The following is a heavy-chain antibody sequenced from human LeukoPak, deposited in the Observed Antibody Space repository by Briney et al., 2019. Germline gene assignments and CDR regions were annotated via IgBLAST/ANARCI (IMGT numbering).Heavy chain of an antibody. CDR3: ARDDWGDYWYFDL. Sequence: ASVKVSCKASGYTFTGYYMHWVRQAPGQGLEWMGRINPNSGGTNYAQKFQGRVTMTRDTSISTAYMELSRLRSDDTAGYYCARDDWGDYWYFDLWGRGTLVTVSS. D-gene: IGHD3-9*01. J-gene: IGHJ2*01. CDR2: INPNSGGT. CDR1: GYTFTGYY. V-gene: IGHV1-2*06.